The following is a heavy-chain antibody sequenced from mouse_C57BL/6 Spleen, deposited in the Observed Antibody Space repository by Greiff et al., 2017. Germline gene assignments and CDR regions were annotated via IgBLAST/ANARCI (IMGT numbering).Heavy chain of an antibody. J-gene: IGHJ4*01. CDR1: GYTFTSYW. V-gene: IGHV1-64*01. Sequence: QVQLQQPGAELVKPGASVKLSCKASGYTFTSYWMHWVKQRPGQGLEWIGMIHPNSGSTNYNEKFKSKATLTVDKSSSTAYMQLSSLTSEDAAVYYCARSEASGSSFYAMDYWGQGTSVTVSS. CDR2: IHPNSGST. D-gene: IGHD1-1*01. CDR3: ARSEASGSSFYAMDY.